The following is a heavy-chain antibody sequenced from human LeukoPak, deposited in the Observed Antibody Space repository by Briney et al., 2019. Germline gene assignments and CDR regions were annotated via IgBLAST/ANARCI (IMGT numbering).Heavy chain of an antibody. Sequence: GGSLRLSCTASGFTSGDYAMSWFRQAPGKGLEWVGFIRSKAYGGTAEYAASVKGRSTISRDDSKSIAYLQMNSLKTEDTAAYYCTRVPIRTVTMIIVVRGQDVFDIWGQGTMVTVSS. V-gene: IGHV3-49*03. CDR2: IRSKAYGGTA. D-gene: IGHD3-22*01. J-gene: IGHJ3*02. CDR3: TRVPIRTVTMIIVVRGQDVFDI. CDR1: GFTSGDYA.